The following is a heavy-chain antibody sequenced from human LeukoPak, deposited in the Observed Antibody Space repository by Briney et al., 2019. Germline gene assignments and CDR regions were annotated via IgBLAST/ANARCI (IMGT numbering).Heavy chain of an antibody. CDR1: GFTFDDHG. CDR2: ISESGGST. D-gene: IGHD3-3*01. CDR3: AKRDFWSGYTAFFDY. J-gene: IGHJ4*02. V-gene: IGHV3-23*01. Sequence: GGSLRLSCAASGFTFDDHGMSWVRQAPGKGLEWVSGISESGGSTNHADSVRGRFTISRDNSKNTLYLQMNSLRVEDTAVYYCAKRDFWSGYTAFFDYWGQGTLVTVSS.